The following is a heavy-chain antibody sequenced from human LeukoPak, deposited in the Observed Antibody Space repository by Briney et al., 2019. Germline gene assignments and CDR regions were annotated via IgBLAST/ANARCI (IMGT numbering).Heavy chain of an antibody. J-gene: IGHJ5*02. V-gene: IGHV3-33*01. Sequence: PGRSLRLSCAASGFXFSSFAMHWVRQAPGKGLEWVADIWYNGSNKYYAESVKGRFTISRDNSRNTLYLQMNSLRAKDTALYYCSRGGYGDYNNWFDPWGQGTLVIVSS. CDR2: IWYNGSNK. D-gene: IGHD4-17*01. CDR3: SRGGYGDYNNWFDP. CDR1: GFXFSSFA.